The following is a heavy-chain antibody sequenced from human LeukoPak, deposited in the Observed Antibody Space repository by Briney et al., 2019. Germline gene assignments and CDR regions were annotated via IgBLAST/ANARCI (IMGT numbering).Heavy chain of an antibody. CDR3: AKDVGYCGSTSCYFSY. CDR2: ISGSGDAT. D-gene: IGHD2-2*01. Sequence: GGSLRLSFAASRFTFSSNAMSWVRQAPGKGLEWVSTISGSGDATYYAESVKGQFTISRDDSKNTLYLQMNSLRAEDTAVYYCAKDVGYCGSTSCYFSYWGQGTLVTVAS. CDR1: RFTFSSNA. V-gene: IGHV3-23*01. J-gene: IGHJ4*02.